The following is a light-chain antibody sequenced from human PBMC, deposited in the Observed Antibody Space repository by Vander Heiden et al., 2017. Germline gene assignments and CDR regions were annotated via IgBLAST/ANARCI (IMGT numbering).Light chain of an antibody. CDR3: QSYDSSLSGSTYV. CDR1: SSNIGADYD. J-gene: IGLJ1*01. V-gene: IGLV1-40*01. CDR2: GNS. Sequence: QSVLTQPPSVSGAPGQRVTISCTGSSSNIGADYDVHWYQPLPGTAPKLLIYGNSNRPSGVPDRFSGSKSGTSASLAITGLQAEDEADYYCQSYDSSLSGSTYVFGTGTKVTVL.